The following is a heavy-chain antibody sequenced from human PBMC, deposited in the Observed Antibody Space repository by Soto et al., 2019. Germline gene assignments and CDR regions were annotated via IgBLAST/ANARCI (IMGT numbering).Heavy chain of an antibody. Sequence: GGSLRLSCVAPGFTFSSYAMHWVRQAPGKGLEWVAVISIDGTNKYYADSVKGRFTMSRDNSKNTLYLQMNSLRAEDTAVYYCARAYYYDSSGFYRTDFYYYGMDVWGQGTTVTVSS. D-gene: IGHD3-22*01. J-gene: IGHJ6*02. CDR3: ARAYYYDSSGFYRTDFYYYGMDV. V-gene: IGHV3-30*04. CDR2: ISIDGTNK. CDR1: GFTFSSYA.